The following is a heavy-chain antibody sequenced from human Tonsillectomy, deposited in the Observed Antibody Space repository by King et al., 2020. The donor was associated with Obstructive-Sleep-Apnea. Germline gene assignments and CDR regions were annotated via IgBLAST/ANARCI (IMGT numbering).Heavy chain of an antibody. V-gene: IGHV3-21*01. J-gene: IGHJ4*02. CDR2: ISSSSSYI. Sequence: VQLVESGGGLVKPGGSLRLSCAASGFTFISYSMNWVRQAPGRGLEWFSSISSSSSYIDYADSVKGRFTISRDNAKNSLYLQMNSLRAEDTAVYYCARGVCYGELDYWGQGTLVTVSS. CDR1: GFTFISYS. CDR3: ARGVCYGELDY. D-gene: IGHD3-10*01.